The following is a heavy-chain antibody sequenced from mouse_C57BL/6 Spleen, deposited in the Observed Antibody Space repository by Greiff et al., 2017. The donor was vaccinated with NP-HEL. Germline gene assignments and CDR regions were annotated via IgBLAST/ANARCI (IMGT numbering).Heavy chain of an antibody. CDR1: GYAFSSYW. CDR2: IYPGDGDT. CDR3: ARGGTTVVAPFAY. J-gene: IGHJ3*01. Sequence: QVQLKQSGAELVKPGASVTISCKASGYAFSSYWMNWVKQRPGKGLEWIGQIYPGDGDTNYNGKFKGKATLTADKSSSTAYMQLSSLTSEDSAVYFCARGGTTVVAPFAYWGQGTLVTVSA. V-gene: IGHV1-80*01. D-gene: IGHD1-1*01.